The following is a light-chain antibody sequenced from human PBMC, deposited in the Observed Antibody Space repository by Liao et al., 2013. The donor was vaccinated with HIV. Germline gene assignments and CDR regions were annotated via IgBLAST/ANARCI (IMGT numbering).Light chain of an antibody. CDR1: NIGSKS. Sequence: SYVLTQPPSVSVAPGETARITCGGNNIGSKSVQWYQQKPGQAPGLVIYYDSDRPSGIPERFSGSNSGDTATLTISRVEAGDEADYYCQVWDRSSDQYVFGVGTKVTVL. J-gene: IGLJ1*01. V-gene: IGLV3-21*04. CDR3: QVWDRSSDQYV. CDR2: YDS.